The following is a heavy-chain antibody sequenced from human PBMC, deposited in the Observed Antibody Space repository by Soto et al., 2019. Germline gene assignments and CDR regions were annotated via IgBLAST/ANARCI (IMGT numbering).Heavy chain of an antibody. Sequence: VQLVESGGGVVQPGRSLRLSCAASGFTFSSYGMHWVRQAPGKGLEWVSAISGSGGSTYYADSVKGRFTISRDNSKNTLYLQMNSLRAEDTAVYYCAGGAIDGMDVWGQGTTVTVSS. J-gene: IGHJ6*02. CDR1: GFTFSSYG. V-gene: IGHV3-23*04. CDR3: AGGAIDGMDV. D-gene: IGHD1-26*01. CDR2: ISGSGGST.